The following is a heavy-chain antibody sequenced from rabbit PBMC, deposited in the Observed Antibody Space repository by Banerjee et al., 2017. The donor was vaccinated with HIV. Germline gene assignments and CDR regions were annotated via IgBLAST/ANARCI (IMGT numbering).Heavy chain of an antibody. J-gene: IGHJ4*01. V-gene: IGHV1S40*01. Sequence: QSLEESGGDLVKPGASLTLTCTASGFSFSSSYWICWVRQAPGKGLEWIACIYVGSSGSAYYASWAKGRFTISKTSSTTVTLQMTSLTAADTATYFCTRDPYSIAWGENLWGPGTLVTVS. D-gene: IGHD4-1*01. CDR3: TRDPYSIAWGENL. CDR2: IYVGSSGSA. CDR1: GFSFSSSYW.